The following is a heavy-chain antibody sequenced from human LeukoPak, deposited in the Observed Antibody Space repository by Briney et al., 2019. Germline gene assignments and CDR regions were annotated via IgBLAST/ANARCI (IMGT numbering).Heavy chain of an antibody. CDR2: ISYDGSGN. J-gene: IGHJ4*02. Sequence: GGSLRLSCAASGFMFSNYAMHWVRQAPGKGLEWVALISYDGSGNYYSDSVKGRFTISRDNSENTLYLQMNSLRAEDTAIYYCARERTGYYIVYWGQGTLVTVSS. CDR3: ARERTGYYIVY. D-gene: IGHD2-8*01. V-gene: IGHV3-30*04. CDR1: GFMFSNYA.